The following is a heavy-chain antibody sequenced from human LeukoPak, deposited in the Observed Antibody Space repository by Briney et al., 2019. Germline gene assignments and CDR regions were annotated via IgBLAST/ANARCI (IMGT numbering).Heavy chain of an antibody. J-gene: IGHJ4*02. V-gene: IGHV4-34*01. CDR3: ARTAGVIAAAGYFDY. CDR1: GGSFSGYY. D-gene: IGHD6-13*01. Sequence: PSETLSLTCAVYGGSFSGYYWSWIRQPPGKGLEWIGEINHSGSTNYNPSLKGRVTISVDTSKNQFSLKLSSVTAADTAVYYCARTAGVIAAAGYFDYWGQGTLVTVSS. CDR2: INHSGST.